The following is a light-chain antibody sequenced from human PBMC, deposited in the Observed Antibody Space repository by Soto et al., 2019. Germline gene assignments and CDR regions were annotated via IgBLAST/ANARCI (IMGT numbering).Light chain of an antibody. Sequence: QSVLTQPPSVSGAPGQSATISCTGSSSNFGAGYDVHWYQQLPGTAPKLLIYGNNNRPSGVPDRFSGSKSDTSASLAITELQAEDEADSYCQSYDSSLSAYVFGPGTKVTVL. CDR2: GNN. CDR1: SSNFGAGYD. J-gene: IGLJ1*01. V-gene: IGLV1-40*01. CDR3: QSYDSSLSAYV.